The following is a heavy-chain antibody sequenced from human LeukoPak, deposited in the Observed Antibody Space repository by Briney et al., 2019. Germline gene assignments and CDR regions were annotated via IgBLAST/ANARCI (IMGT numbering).Heavy chain of an antibody. CDR3: ARDLPPLDY. CDR1: GFTFSTFA. Sequence: GGSLRLSCAASGFTFSTFAMHWVRQAPGKGLQWVALISYDSTNVRYADSVRGRFTISRDNSKNTLYLQMNSLRGEGTAVYYCARDLPPLDYWGQGTLVTVSS. CDR2: ISYDSTNV. J-gene: IGHJ4*02. V-gene: IGHV3-30-3*01.